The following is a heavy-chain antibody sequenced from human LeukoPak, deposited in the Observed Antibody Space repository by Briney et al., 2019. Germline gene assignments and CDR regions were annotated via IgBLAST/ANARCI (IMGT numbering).Heavy chain of an antibody. Sequence: PGGSLRLSCAASGFTFSSYAMSWVRQAPGKGLEWVSAISGSGGSTYYADSVKGRFTISRDNSKNTLYLQMNSLRAEDTAVYYCAKSSNYYDSREVDYWGQGTLVTVS. V-gene: IGHV3-23*01. CDR3: AKSSNYYDSREVDY. CDR1: GFTFSSYA. CDR2: ISGSGGST. D-gene: IGHD3-22*01. J-gene: IGHJ4*02.